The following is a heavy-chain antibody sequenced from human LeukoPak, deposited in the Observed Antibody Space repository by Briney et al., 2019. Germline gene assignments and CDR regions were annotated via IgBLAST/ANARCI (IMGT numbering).Heavy chain of an antibody. CDR3: ARDYGAQFDT. J-gene: IGHJ2*01. CDR2: LDTSGNP. D-gene: IGHD4-17*01. V-gene: IGHV4-4*07. Sequence: NPSETLSLTCAVSGASMTSYYWNWIRQPAGKGLEWLGVLDTSGNPIYNPSLKSRLTLSVDTSKNHFSLTLQSVTAADTAVYYCARDYGAQFDTWDRGTRVTVSS. CDR1: GASMTSYY.